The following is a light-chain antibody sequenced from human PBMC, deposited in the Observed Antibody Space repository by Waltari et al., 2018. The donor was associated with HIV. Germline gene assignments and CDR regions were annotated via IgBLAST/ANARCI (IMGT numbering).Light chain of an antibody. CDR3: QSYDTSLTDII. J-gene: IGLJ2*01. Sequence: QSVLTQPPSVSGAPGQRVTISCTKRSSNVEAAYHVHCFQQVPGTAPKLLIYGNVNRPSGVPDRFSGSRSGTSASLDITGRQAEDEADYYCQSYDTSLTDIIFGGGTKLTVL. CDR2: GNV. V-gene: IGLV1-40*01. CDR1: SSNVEAAYH.